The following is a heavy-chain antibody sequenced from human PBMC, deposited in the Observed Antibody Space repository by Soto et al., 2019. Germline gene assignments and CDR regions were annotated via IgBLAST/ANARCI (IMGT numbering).Heavy chain of an antibody. Sequence: ASMKVSCKASGYSFTDYHIHWVRQAPGQGLEWLGRINPKSGGTSTAQKFQGWVTMTTDTSISTASMELTRLTSDDTAIYYCARGDSTDCSNGVCSFFYNHDMDVWGQGTTVTVSS. J-gene: IGHJ6*02. CDR2: INPKSGGT. V-gene: IGHV1-2*04. CDR3: ARGDSTDCSNGVCSFFYNHDMDV. D-gene: IGHD2-8*01. CDR1: GYSFTDYH.